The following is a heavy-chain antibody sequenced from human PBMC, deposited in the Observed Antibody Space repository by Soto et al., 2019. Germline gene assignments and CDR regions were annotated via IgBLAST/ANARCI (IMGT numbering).Heavy chain of an antibody. Sequence: GSLRLSCAASGFTVSSNYMSWVRQAPGKGLEWVSVIYSGGSTYYADSVKGRFTIPRDNSKNTLYLQMNSLRAEDTAVYYCARTRYSSSWYRWFDPWGQGTLVTVSS. V-gene: IGHV3-53*01. J-gene: IGHJ5*02. CDR3: ARTRYSSSWYRWFDP. D-gene: IGHD6-13*01. CDR1: GFTVSSNY. CDR2: IYSGGST.